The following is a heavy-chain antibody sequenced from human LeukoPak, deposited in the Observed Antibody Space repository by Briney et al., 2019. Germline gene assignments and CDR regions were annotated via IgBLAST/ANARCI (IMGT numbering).Heavy chain of an antibody. J-gene: IGHJ4*02. Sequence: GGSLRLSCAASGFTFSSYAMHWVRQAPGKGLEWVAVISYDGSNKYYADSVKGRFTISRDNYKNTLYLQMNSLRAEDTAVYYCARAGMYYFDYWGQGTLVTVSS. CDR2: ISYDGSNK. CDR1: GFTFSSYA. CDR3: ARAGMYYFDY. V-gene: IGHV3-30*04.